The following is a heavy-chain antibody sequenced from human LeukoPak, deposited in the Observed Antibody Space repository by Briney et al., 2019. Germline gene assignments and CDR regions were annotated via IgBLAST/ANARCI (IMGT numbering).Heavy chain of an antibody. V-gene: IGHV3-15*01. CDR3: TTGDYCTGGSCYLPYYYCTDV. J-gene: IGHJ6*03. CDR2: IKSKTDGETT. Sequence: GGSLRLSCAASGFTFSNAWMSWVRQAPGKGLEWVGRIKSKTDGETTDYAAPVKGRFTISRDDSKNTLYLQINSLKTEDTAVYYCTTGDYCTGGSCYLPYYYCTDVWGKGTTVTVSS. D-gene: IGHD2-15*01. CDR1: GFTFSNAW.